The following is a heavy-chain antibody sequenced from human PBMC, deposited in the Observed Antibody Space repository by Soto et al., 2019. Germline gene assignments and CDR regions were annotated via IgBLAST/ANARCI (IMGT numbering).Heavy chain of an antibody. CDR2: ISYDGSNK. J-gene: IGHJ5*02. V-gene: IGHV3-30-3*01. Sequence: QVQLVESGGGVVQPGRSLRLSCAASGFTFSSYAMHWVRQAPGKGLEWVAVISYDGSNKYYADSVKGRFTISRDNSKNTLYLQMNSLRAEDTAVYYWARDRARYYYGSGPFDPWGQGTLVTVSS. D-gene: IGHD3-10*01. CDR1: GFTFSSYA. CDR3: ARDRARYYYGSGPFDP.